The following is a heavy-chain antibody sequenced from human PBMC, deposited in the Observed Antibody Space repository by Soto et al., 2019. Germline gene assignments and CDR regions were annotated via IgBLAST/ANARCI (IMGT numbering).Heavy chain of an antibody. CDR3: ARAKRGGFDY. D-gene: IGHD3-16*01. CDR1: GFTVSSNY. CDR2: TYSGGNT. V-gene: IGHV3-53*01. J-gene: IGHJ4*02. Sequence: EVQLVESGGGLIQPGGSLRLSCAASGFTVSSNYMSWVRQAPGKGLELVSFTYSGGNTDYADSVKGRFTTSRDNSKNTLYLQMYSLRAEDTAVYYCARAKRGGFDYWGQGTLVTVSS.